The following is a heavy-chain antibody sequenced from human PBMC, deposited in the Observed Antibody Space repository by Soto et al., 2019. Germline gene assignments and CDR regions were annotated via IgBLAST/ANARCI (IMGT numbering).Heavy chain of an antibody. CDR1: GGTFSSYA. CDR3: AXXXXXXXXXXXLDY. Sequence: SVKVSCKASGGTFSSYAISWVRQAPGQGLEWMGGIIPIFGTANYAQKFQGRVTITADESTSTAYMELSSLRSEDTAVYYCAXXXXXXXXXXXLDYWXQGTLVTVAS. CDR2: IIPIFGTA. J-gene: IGHJ4*02. V-gene: IGHV1-69*13.